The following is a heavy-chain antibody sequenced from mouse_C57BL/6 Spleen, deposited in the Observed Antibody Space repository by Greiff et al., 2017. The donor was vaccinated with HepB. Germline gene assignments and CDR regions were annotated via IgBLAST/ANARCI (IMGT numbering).Heavy chain of an antibody. CDR1: GYSFTGYY. J-gene: IGHJ2*01. CDR2: INPSTGGT. D-gene: IGHD2-3*01. Sequence: VQLQQSGPELVKPGASVKISCKASGYSFTGYYMNWVKQSPEKSLEWIGEINPSTGGTTYNQKFKAKATLTVDKSSSTAYMQLKSLTSEDSAVYYCARGGYDGYYYFDYWGQGTTLTVSS. V-gene: IGHV1-42*01. CDR3: ARGGYDGYYYFDY.